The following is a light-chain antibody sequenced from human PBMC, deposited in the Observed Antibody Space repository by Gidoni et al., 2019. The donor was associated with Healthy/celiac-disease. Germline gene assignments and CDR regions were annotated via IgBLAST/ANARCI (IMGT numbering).Light chain of an antibody. CDR3: QQSYSTLWT. J-gene: IGKJ1*01. CDR1: QSISSY. V-gene: IGKV1-39*01. CDR2: AAS. Sequence: DIQMTQSPSSLSASVGDRVTITCRASQSISSYLNWYQQKPGKAPKLLIYAASSLQSGVPSRFSGSGSGTDFTLTISSLQPEDFATYYCQQSYSTLWTFGHXTKVEIK.